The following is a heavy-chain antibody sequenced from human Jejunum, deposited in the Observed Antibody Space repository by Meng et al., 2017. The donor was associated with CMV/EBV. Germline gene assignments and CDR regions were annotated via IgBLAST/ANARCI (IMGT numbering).Heavy chain of an antibody. CDR1: GYIFTDYA. CDR2: INTRSGNP. J-gene: IGHJ4*02. Sequence: LVKSGSEGKKLGASVKSSFKATGYIFTDYAIHWVRQAPGQGLECMGWINTRSGNPTYDKGFTGRFVFSLDNSVRTTYLQINNVKADDTAVYYCARGASDISTGRHYFDYWGQRTLVTVSS. V-gene: IGHV7-4-1*02. CDR3: ARGASDISTGRHYFDY. D-gene: IGHD3-9*01.